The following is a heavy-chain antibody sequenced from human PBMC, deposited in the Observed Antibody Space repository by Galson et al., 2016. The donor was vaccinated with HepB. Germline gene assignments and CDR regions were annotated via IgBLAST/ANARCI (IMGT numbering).Heavy chain of an antibody. CDR1: GFTFSSYA. D-gene: IGHD3-22*01. J-gene: IGHJ5*02. CDR3: AKAADYYDSSGYYYLNWFDL. Sequence: SLRLSCAASGFTFSSYAMSWVRQAPGKGLEWVSAISGSGGSTYYADSVKGRFTISRDNSKNTLYLQMNSLRAEDTAVYYCAKAADYYDSSGYYYLNWFDLWGQGTLVTVSS. V-gene: IGHV3-23*01. CDR2: ISGSGGST.